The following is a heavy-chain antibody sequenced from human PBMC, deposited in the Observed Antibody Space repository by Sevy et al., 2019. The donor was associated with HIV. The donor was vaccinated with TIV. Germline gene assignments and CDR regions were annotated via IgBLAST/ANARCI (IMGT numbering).Heavy chain of an antibody. Sequence: ASVKVSCKASGYIFPNYYINLVRQAPGQGLEWMGIINPSGGYTSYAQKFQGRVTMTSDTSTSTVYMELSSLRSDDTAVYYCARSLYFDSSTYYDYWGQGTLVTVSS. CDR1: GYIFPNYY. J-gene: IGHJ4*02. V-gene: IGHV1-46*01. CDR2: INPSGGYT. CDR3: ARSLYFDSSTYYDY. D-gene: IGHD3-22*01.